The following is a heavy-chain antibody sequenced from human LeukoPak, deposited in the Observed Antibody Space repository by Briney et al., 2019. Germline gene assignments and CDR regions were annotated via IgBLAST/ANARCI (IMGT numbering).Heavy chain of an antibody. Sequence: KPSETLSLTCTVFGGSISRYYWSWIRQPPGKGLGWIGYIYYNGNTNYNPSLKSRVTISIDTSKNEFSLNLSSVTAADTAVYYCAKSGVWYGEYYFDYWGQGTLVTVSS. D-gene: IGHD3-10*01. V-gene: IGHV4-59*01. CDR1: GGSISRYY. CDR3: AKSGVWYGEYYFDY. CDR2: IYYNGNT. J-gene: IGHJ4*02.